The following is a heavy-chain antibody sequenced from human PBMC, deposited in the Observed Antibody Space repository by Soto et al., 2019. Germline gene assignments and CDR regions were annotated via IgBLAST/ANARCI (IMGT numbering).Heavy chain of an antibody. J-gene: IGHJ4*02. CDR2: INAGNGNR. Sequence: QVQLVQSGAEVKKPGASVKVSCKASGYTFTSYAIHWVRQAPGQRLEWMGWINAGNGNRKYSQKFQGRVTITKDTAASTAYMEMSSLRSEDTAVYYCAGGTGIAVWGDYWSQGTLVTLSS. CDR1: GYTFTSYA. CDR3: AGGTGIAVWGDY. V-gene: IGHV1-3*01. D-gene: IGHD6-19*01.